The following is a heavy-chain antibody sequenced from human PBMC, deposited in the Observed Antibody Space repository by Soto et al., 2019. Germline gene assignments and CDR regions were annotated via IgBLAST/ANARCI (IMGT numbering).Heavy chain of an antibody. CDR2: IWYDGSNK. Sequence: GGSLRLSCAASGFTFSSYGMHWVRQAPGKGLEWVAVIWYDGSNKYYADSVKGRFTISRDNSKNTLYLQMNSLRAEDTAVYYCARDRRVLRYFDWPEDYWGQGTLVTVSS. CDR3: ARDRRVLRYFDWPEDY. J-gene: IGHJ4*02. D-gene: IGHD3-9*01. V-gene: IGHV3-33*01. CDR1: GFTFSSYG.